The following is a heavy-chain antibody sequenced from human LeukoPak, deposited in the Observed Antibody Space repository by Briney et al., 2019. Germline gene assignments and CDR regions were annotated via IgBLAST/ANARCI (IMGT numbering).Heavy chain of an antibody. D-gene: IGHD1-26*01. Sequence: GGSLRLSCAASGFTFSSYEMNWVRQAPGKGLEWVSYISSSSSTIYYADSVKGRFTISRDNAKNSLYLQMNSLRDEDTAVYYCARDQFSGVSGSYTEFDYWGQGTLVTVSS. V-gene: IGHV3-48*02. J-gene: IGHJ4*02. CDR2: ISSSSSTI. CDR3: ARDQFSGVSGSYTEFDY. CDR1: GFTFSSYE.